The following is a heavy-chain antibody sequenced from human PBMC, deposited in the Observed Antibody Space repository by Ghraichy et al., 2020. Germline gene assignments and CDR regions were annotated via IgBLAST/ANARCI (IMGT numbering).Heavy chain of an antibody. V-gene: IGHV3-66*01. J-gene: IGHJ3*02. CDR2: IYSGGSA. D-gene: IGHD2-15*01. CDR1: GFTVSSNY. Sequence: GGSLRLSCAASGFTVSSNYMSWVRQAPGKGLEWVSVIYSGGSAYYADSVKGRFTISRDNSKNTLYLQMNSLRAEDTAVYYCARNFPRVVVAATDAFDIWGQGTMVTVSS. CDR3: ARNFPRVVVAATDAFDI.